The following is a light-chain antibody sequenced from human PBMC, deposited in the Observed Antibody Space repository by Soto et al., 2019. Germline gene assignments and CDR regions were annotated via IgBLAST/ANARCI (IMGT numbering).Light chain of an antibody. Sequence: DIQMTQSPSSLSASVGDRVTITCRASQSISSYLNWYQQKPGKAPKLLIYDASSLQSGVPSRFSGSGSGIDFTLTISSLQPEDFATYYCQQSYNNPLTFGGGTKVEIK. CDR2: DAS. CDR3: QQSYNNPLT. V-gene: IGKV1-39*01. CDR1: QSISSY. J-gene: IGKJ4*01.